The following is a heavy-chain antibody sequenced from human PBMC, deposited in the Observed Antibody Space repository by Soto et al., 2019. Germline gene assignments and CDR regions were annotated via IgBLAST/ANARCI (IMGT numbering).Heavy chain of an antibody. D-gene: IGHD3-3*01. CDR1: GGTFSSYA. Sequence: QVQLVQSGAEVKKPGSSVKVSCKASGGTFSSYAISWVRQAPGQGLEWIGGIIPIFGTANYAQKFQGRVTITADESTSTAYMELSSLRSEDTAVYYCARAQYYDFWSGPTPTYYYYDMDVWGQGTTVTVSS. CDR2: IIPIFGTA. J-gene: IGHJ6*02. V-gene: IGHV1-69*01. CDR3: ARAQYYDFWSGPTPTYYYYDMDV.